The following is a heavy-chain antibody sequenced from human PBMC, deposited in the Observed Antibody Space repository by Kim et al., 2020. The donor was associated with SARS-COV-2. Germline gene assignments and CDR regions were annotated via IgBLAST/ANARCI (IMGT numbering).Heavy chain of an antibody. CDR2: IYYSGST. CDR3: ARQFSSSWYKSHYYYGMDV. J-gene: IGHJ6*01. V-gene: IGHV4-59*08. Sequence: SETLSLTCTVSGGSISSYYWSWIRQPPGKGLEWIGYIYYSGSTNYNPSLKSRVTISVDTSKNQFSLKLSSVTAADTAVYYCARQFSSSWYKSHYYYGMDV. CDR1: GGSISSYY. D-gene: IGHD6-13*01.